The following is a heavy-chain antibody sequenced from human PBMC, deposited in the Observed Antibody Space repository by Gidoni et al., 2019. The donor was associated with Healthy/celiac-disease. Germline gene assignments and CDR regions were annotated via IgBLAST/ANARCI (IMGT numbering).Heavy chain of an antibody. J-gene: IGHJ4*02. CDR3: AKDLIGYSYGPPDY. CDR2: SSGSGGST. CDR1: GFTFSSYA. D-gene: IGHD5-18*01. V-gene: IGHV3-23*01. Sequence: EVQLLESGGGLVQPGGSLRLTCAASGFTFSSYAMSWVRQAPGKGLEWVSASSGSGGSTYYADSVKGRFTISRDNSKNTLYLQMNSLRAEDTAVYYCAKDLIGYSYGPPDYWGQGTLVTVSS.